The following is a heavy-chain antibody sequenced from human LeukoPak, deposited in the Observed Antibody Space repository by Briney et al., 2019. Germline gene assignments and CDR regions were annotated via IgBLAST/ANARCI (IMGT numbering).Heavy chain of an antibody. D-gene: IGHD6-19*01. Sequence: PRRSLRLSCAASGFTFSSYGMHWVRQAPGKGLEWVAVIWYDGSNKYYADSVKGRFTISRDNSKNTLYLQMNSLRAEDTAVYYCAREGLPGYSSGWYVYWGQGTLVTVSS. CDR1: GFTFSSYG. CDR2: IWYDGSNK. CDR3: AREGLPGYSSGWYVY. V-gene: IGHV3-33*01. J-gene: IGHJ4*02.